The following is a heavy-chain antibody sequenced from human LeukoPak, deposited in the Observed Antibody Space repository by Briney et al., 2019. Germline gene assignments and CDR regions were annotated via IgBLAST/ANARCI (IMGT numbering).Heavy chain of an antibody. D-gene: IGHD3-22*01. V-gene: IGHV3-20*04. Sequence: GGSLRLSCAASGFTFDNYGMSWVRQGPGKGLEWVSGINWNGGSTGYADSVKGRFTISRDNAKNSLYLQMNSLRAEDTALYYCARSNYYDYYYYYMDVWGKGTTVTVSS. CDR2: INWNGGST. CDR3: ARSNYYDYYYYYMDV. CDR1: GFTFDNYG. J-gene: IGHJ6*03.